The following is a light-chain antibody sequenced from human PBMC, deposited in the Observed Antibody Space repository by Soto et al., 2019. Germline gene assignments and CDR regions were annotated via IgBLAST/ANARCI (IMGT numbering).Light chain of an antibody. Sequence: DIQLTQSPSFLSASVGDRVTITCRASQDINSYSAWYQQKPGKAPKLLIFGSSTLQSGVTSRFSGSGSGTEFNLKISSLQSEDFASYDCQQHNCYSIFTFGPGTKVDI. V-gene: IGKV1-9*01. CDR3: QQHNCYSIFT. CDR2: GSS. J-gene: IGKJ3*01. CDR1: QDINSY.